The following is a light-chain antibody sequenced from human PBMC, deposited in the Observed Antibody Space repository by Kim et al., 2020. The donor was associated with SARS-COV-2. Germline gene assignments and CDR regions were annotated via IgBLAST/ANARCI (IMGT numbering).Light chain of an antibody. CDR2: GAS. CDR1: QSVSNN. CDR3: QQYNNWPPYT. J-gene: IGKJ2*01. V-gene: IGKV3-15*01. Sequence: VSPGESATLSCRASQSVSNNLAWYQQKPGQAPSLLIYGASTRATGVPARFSGSGSGTEFTLTISSLQSEDFAVYYCQQYNNWPPYTFGQGTKLEIK.